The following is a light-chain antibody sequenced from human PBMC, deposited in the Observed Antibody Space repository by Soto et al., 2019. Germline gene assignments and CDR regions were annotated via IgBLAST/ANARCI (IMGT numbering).Light chain of an antibody. CDR3: SSYTSSATWV. CDR1: SSDVGGYNY. Sequence: QSALTQPASVSGSPGQSITISCTGTSSDVGGYNYVSWYQQHPGKVPKVIIYEVSYRPSGVSNRFSGSKSGNTASLTISELQAEDEADYYCSSYTSSATWVFGGGTKLTVL. V-gene: IGLV2-14*01. J-gene: IGLJ2*01. CDR2: EVS.